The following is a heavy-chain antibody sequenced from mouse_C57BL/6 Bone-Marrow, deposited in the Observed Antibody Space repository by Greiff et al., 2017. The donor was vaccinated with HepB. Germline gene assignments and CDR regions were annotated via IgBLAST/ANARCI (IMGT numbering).Heavy chain of an antibody. V-gene: IGHV5-12*01. CDR2: ISNGGGST. CDR1: GFTFSDYY. D-gene: IGHD1-1*01. CDR3: ARHGPTVGEGYAMDY. Sequence: EVMLVESGGGLVQPGGSLKLSCAASGFTFSDYYMYWVRQTPEKRLEWVAYISNGGGSTYYPDTVKGRFTISRDNAKNTLYLQMSRLKSEDTAMYYCARHGPTVGEGYAMDYWGQGTSVTVSS. J-gene: IGHJ4*01.